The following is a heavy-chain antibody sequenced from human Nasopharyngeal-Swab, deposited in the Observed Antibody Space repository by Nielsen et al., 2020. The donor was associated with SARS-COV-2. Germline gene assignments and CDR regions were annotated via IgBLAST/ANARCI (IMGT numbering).Heavy chain of an antibody. D-gene: IGHD4-17*01. CDR1: GYSFTSYW. J-gene: IGHJ5*02. CDR2: IYPGDSDT. CDR3: ARHPDRGDYGDYNNWFDP. V-gene: IGHV5-51*01. Sequence: GESLKISCKGSGYSFTSYWIGWVRQMPGKGLEWMGIIYPGDSDTRYSPSFQGQVTISADKSISTAYLQWSSLKASDTAMYYCARHPDRGDYGDYNNWFDPWGQGTLVTVSS.